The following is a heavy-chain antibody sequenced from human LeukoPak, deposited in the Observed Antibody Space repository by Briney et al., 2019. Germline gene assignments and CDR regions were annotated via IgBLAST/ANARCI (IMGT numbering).Heavy chain of an antibody. D-gene: IGHD2-15*01. CDR1: GFTFSSYD. Sequence: GGSLRLSCAASGFTFSSYDMHWVRQAPGKGLEWVSAICTAGDTYYPGSVKGRFTISRENAKNSLYLQMNSLRAGDTAVYYCARGGNRYCSGGSCYMFDYWGQGTLVTVSS. CDR3: ARGGNRYCSGGSCYMFDY. CDR2: ICTAGDT. V-gene: IGHV3-13*01. J-gene: IGHJ4*02.